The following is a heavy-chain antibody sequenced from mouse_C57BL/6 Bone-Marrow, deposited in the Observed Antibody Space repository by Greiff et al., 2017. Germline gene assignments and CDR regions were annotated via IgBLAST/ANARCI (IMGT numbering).Heavy chain of an antibody. CDR1: GFTFSDYG. V-gene: IGHV5-17*01. CDR3: ARCITTVEAWFAY. Sequence: EVNLVESGGGLVKPGGSLKLSCAASGFTFSDYGMHWVRQAPEKGLEWVAYISSGSSTIYYADTVKGRFTISRDNAKNTLFLQMTSLRSEDTAMYYCARCITTVEAWFAYWGQGTLVTVSA. CDR2: ISSGSSTI. J-gene: IGHJ3*01. D-gene: IGHD1-1*01.